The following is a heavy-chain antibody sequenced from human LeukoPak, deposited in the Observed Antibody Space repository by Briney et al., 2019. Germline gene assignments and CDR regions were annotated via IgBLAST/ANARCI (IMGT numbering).Heavy chain of an antibody. J-gene: IGHJ4*02. CDR1: GFTVSSNY. CDR3: ARGTSYYYDSSGYYSDY. Sequence: PGGSLRLSCAASGFTVSSNYMSWVRQAPGKGLEWVSVIYSGGSTYYADSVKGRFTISRDNSKNTLYLQMNSLRAEDTAVYYCARGTSYYYDSSGYYSDYWGQGTLVTVSS. V-gene: IGHV3-53*01. D-gene: IGHD3-22*01. CDR2: IYSGGST.